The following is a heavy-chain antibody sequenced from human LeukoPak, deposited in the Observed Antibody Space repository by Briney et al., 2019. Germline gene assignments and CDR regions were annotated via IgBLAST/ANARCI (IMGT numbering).Heavy chain of an antibody. CDR3: AKICGGSCYHFDC. Sequence: GGSLRLSCAASGFTFSSYAMSWVRQAPGKGLEWVSAISGSGGSTYYADSVKGRFTISSDNSKNTLYLQMNSLRAEDTAVYYCAKICGGSCYHFDCWGQGTLVTVSS. V-gene: IGHV3-23*01. CDR2: ISGSGGST. D-gene: IGHD2-15*01. CDR1: GFTFSSYA. J-gene: IGHJ4*02.